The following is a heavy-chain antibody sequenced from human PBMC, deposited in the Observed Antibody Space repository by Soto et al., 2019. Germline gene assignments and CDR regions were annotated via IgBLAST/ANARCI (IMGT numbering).Heavy chain of an antibody. V-gene: IGHV1-69*06. Sequence: ASVKVSCKASGGTFNNYVINWVRQAPGQGLEWMGGIIPIFGTANYAQKFQGRVTIAADKSTSTAYMELNSLRSEDTAVYYCAGRCDSTSCLAHFDYWGQGTLVTVSS. CDR3: AGRCDSTSCLAHFDY. D-gene: IGHD2-2*01. CDR2: IIPIFGTA. CDR1: GGTFNNYV. J-gene: IGHJ4*02.